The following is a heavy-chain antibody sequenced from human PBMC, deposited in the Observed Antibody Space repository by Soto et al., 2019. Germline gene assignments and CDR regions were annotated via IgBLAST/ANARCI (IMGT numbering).Heavy chain of an antibody. Sequence: EVHLVESGGGLVQPGRSLRLSCAASGFTFDDYAMHWVRQAPGKGLEWVSGISWNSGSIGYADSVKGRFTISRDNAKNSLYLQMNSLRVEDTALYYCGKDLRSAYQYYYGVDVWGQGTTVTVSS. CDR1: GFTFDDYA. CDR2: ISWNSGSI. V-gene: IGHV3-9*01. CDR3: GKDLRSAYQYYYGVDV. D-gene: IGHD3-3*01. J-gene: IGHJ6*02.